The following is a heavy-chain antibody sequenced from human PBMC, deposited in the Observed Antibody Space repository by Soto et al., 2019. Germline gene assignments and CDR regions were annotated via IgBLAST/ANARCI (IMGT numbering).Heavy chain of an antibody. CDR2: IYYSGST. J-gene: IGHJ6*02. D-gene: IGHD1-1*01. CDR1: GGSVSSGSYY. CDR3: ARNSGTGYYYGMDV. V-gene: IGHV4-61*01. Sequence: SETLSLTCTVSGGSVSSGSYYWSWIRQPPGKGLEWIGYIYYSGSTNYNPSLKSRVTISVDTSKNQFSLKLSSVTAADTAVYYCARNSGTGYYYGMDVWGQGTTVTVSS.